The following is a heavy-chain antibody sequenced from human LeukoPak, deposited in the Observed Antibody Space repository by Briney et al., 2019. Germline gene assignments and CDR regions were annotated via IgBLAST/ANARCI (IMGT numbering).Heavy chain of an antibody. D-gene: IGHD3-10*01. CDR1: VFTPSVYV. Sequence: GGSPRLSPVDSVFTPSVYVVSSFPDAPRTGVGWVSTVGRSGVDTYYADSVRGRFTNSKDSSKNTLKMSSLGAEDTAIYCCARDGYSSGSHDYWGQGTLVTVSS. V-gene: IGHV3-23*01. J-gene: IGHJ4*02. CDR2: VGRSGVDT. CDR3: ARDGYSSGSHDY.